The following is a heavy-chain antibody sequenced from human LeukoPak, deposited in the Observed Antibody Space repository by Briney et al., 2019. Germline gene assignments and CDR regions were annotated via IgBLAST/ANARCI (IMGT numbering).Heavy chain of an antibody. Sequence: ASVKVSCKASGYTFTSYSISWVRQAPGQGLEWMGWISAYNGNTIYAQKVKGRVTMTTGTSTSTAYMGLRSLKSGDTAVYYCARASYCSGGSCYSDYWGQGTLVTVSS. V-gene: IGHV1-18*01. CDR3: ARASYCSGGSCYSDY. CDR2: ISAYNGNT. D-gene: IGHD2-15*01. J-gene: IGHJ4*02. CDR1: GYTFTSYS.